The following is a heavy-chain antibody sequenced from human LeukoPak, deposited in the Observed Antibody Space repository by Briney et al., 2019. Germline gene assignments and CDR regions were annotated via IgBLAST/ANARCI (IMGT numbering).Heavy chain of an antibody. CDR3: ARGYWFYFDY. J-gene: IGHJ4*02. CDR2: IYTSGNT. V-gene: IGHV4-4*07. D-gene: IGHD2-8*02. Sequence: SETLSLTCTVSGGSISSYYWSWIRQPAGKGLEWIGRIYTSGNTNYNPSLKSRVTISVDTSKNQFSLKVTSVTAADTAVYYCARGYWFYFDYWGQGTLVTVSS. CDR1: GGSISSYY.